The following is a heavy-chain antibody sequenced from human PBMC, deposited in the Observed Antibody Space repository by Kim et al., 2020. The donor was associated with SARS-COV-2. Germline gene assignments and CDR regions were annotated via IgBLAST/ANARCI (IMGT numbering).Heavy chain of an antibody. CDR3: AKTDGSGYASHT. Sequence: GGSLRLSCAGSGFTFASYAMSWVRQAPGKGLEWVSLISGTGGNTYYAASVKGRFTISRDNSRDTLFLQMSSLRDDDTAIYYCAKTDGSGYASHTWGQGT. D-gene: IGHD5-18*01. V-gene: IGHV3-23*01. J-gene: IGHJ3*02. CDR2: ISGTGGNT. CDR1: GFTFASYA.